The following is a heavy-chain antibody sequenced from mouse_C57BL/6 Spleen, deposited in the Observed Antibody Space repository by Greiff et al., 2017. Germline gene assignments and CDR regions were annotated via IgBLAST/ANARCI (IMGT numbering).Heavy chain of an antibody. D-gene: IGHD4-1*01. CDR2: IYPGDGDT. CDR1: GYAFSSSW. J-gene: IGHJ4*01. Sequence: QVTLKESGPELVKPGASVKISCKASGYAFSSSWMHWVKQRPGKGLEWIGRIYPGDGDTNYNGKFKGKATLTADKSSSTAYMQLSSLASEDSAVYCCAPGTGYAVDYWGQGTTVTVSS. CDR3: APGTGYAVDY. V-gene: IGHV1-82*01.